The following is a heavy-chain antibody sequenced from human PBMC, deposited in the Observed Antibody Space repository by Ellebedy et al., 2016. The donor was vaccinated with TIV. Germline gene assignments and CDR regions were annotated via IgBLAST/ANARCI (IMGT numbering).Heavy chain of an antibody. CDR3: ARHHRESSGYYATLDY. J-gene: IGHJ4*02. V-gene: IGHV5-51*01. CDR2: IYPGDSDT. D-gene: IGHD3-22*01. CDR1: GYSFTNYW. Sequence: GESLKISCKGSGYSFTNYWIGWVRQMPGKGLEWMGIIYPGDSDTTYSPSFQGPVTISADKSTSTAYLQWRSLKASDTAMYYCARHHRESSGYYATLDYWGQGTLVTVSS.